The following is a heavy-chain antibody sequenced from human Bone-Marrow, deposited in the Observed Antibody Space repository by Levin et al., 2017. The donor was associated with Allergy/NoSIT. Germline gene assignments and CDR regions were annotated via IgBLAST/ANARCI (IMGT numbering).Heavy chain of an antibody. J-gene: IGHJ6*03. Sequence: GGSLRLSCAASGFTFSSYAMSWVRQAPGRGLEWVSGLSDSGVSTHYADSVKGRCTISRDNSKNTLYLQINSLRAEDSAIYYCAKTKNTGYYMDVWGKGTTVTVSS. V-gene: IGHV3-23*01. CDR2: LSDSGVST. D-gene: IGHD2-8*02. CDR3: AKTKNTGYYMDV. CDR1: GFTFSSYA.